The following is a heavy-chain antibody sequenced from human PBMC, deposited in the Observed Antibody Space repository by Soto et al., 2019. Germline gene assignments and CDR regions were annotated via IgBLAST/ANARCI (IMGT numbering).Heavy chain of an antibody. CDR2: FDPEDGET. CDR1: GYTLTELS. Sequence: GASVKVSCKVSGYTLTELSMHWVRQAPGKGLEWMGGFDPEDGETIYAQKFRGKITMTTDTSTNTASLEVRSLTYDDTAVYFCVRDYSSFPDVWGQGTLVTVSS. CDR3: VRDYSSFPDV. V-gene: IGHV1-24*01. J-gene: IGHJ4*02. D-gene: IGHD3-22*01.